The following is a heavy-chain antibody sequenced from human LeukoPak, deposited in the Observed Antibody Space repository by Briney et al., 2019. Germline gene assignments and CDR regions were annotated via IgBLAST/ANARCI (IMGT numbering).Heavy chain of an antibody. Sequence: ASVKVSCKASGGTFSSYAISWVRQAPGQGLEWMGWINPNSGGTNYAQKCQGRVTMTRDTSISTAYMELSRLRSDDTAVYYCAREDPYCSSTSCYSRWFDPWGQGTLVTVSS. D-gene: IGHD2-2*01. CDR2: INPNSGGT. J-gene: IGHJ5*02. CDR3: AREDPYCSSTSCYSRWFDP. CDR1: GGTFSSYA. V-gene: IGHV1-2*02.